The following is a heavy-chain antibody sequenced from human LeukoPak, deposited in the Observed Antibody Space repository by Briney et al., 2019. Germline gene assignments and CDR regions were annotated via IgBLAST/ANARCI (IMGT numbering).Heavy chain of an antibody. CDR2: ISYDGSNK. CDR3: AKDSSSWYPEYFQH. J-gene: IGHJ1*01. Sequence: PGRSLRLSCAASGFTFSSYGMHWVRQAPGKGLEWVAVISYDGSNKYYADSVKGRFTISRDNSKNTMYLQMNSLRAEDTAVYYCAKDSSSWYPEYFQHWGQGTLVTVSS. D-gene: IGHD6-13*01. CDR1: GFTFSSYG. V-gene: IGHV3-30*18.